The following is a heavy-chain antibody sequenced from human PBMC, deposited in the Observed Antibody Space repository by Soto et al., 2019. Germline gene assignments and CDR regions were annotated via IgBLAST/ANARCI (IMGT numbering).Heavy chain of an antibody. V-gene: IGHV3-30-3*01. D-gene: IGHD5-12*01. CDR1: GFTFSSYA. J-gene: IGHJ6*02. CDR2: ISYDGSNK. Sequence: GGSLRLSCAASGFTFSSYAMHWVRQAPGKGLEWVAVISYDGSNKYYADSVKGRFTISRDNSKNTLYLQMNSLRAEDTAVYYCARDRGSVEWLGNYYYYGMDVWGQGTTVTVSS. CDR3: ARDRGSVEWLGNYYYYGMDV.